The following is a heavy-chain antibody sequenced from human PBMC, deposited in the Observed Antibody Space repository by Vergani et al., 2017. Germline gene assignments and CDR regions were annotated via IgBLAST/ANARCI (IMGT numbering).Heavy chain of an antibody. V-gene: IGHV3-21*01. Sequence: EVQLVESGGGLVKPGGSLRLSCAASGFTFSSYSMNWVRQAPGKGLEWVSSISSRSSYIYYADSVKGRFTISRDNAKNSLYLQMNSLRAEDTAVYYCARDGESVGLDYWGQGTLVTVSS. CDR1: GFTFSSYS. CDR2: ISSRSSYI. CDR3: ARDGESVGLDY. J-gene: IGHJ4*02. D-gene: IGHD1-26*01.